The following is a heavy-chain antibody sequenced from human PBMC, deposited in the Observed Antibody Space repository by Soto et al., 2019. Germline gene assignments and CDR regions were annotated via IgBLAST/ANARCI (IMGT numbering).Heavy chain of an antibody. CDR3: ARYRHCSGDSCNYYYIMDV. V-gene: IGHV3-23*01. CDR2: ISGTGSTT. D-gene: IGHD2-15*01. J-gene: IGHJ6*02. Sequence: GSLRLSCAASGFTFSSYAMTWVRQAPGKGPEWVSVISGTGSTTYYADSVKGRFTISRDSSKNTLYLQMNSLRAEDTAVYFCARYRHCSGDSCNYYYIMDVWGQGTTVTVSS. CDR1: GFTFSSYA.